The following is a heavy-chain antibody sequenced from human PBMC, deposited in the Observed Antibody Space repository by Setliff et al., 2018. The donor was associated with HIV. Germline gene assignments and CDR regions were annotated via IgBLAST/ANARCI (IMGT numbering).Heavy chain of an antibody. V-gene: IGHV3-7*05. CDR1: GFTISSYW. J-gene: IGHJ4*02. D-gene: IGHD3-10*01. Sequence: GGSLRRSCAASGFTISSYWMSWVRQAPGKGLEWVANIKPDGSAKDYVDSMKGRFTISRDNSKNTLFLQMSSLRAEDTAIYYCARGSYGSFDYWGLGTLVTVSS. CDR3: ARGSYGSFDY. CDR2: IKPDGSAK.